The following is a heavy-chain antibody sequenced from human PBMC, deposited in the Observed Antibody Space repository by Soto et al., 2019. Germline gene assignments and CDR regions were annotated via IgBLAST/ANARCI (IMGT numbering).Heavy chain of an antibody. CDR3: VTKYPGTRPFDY. D-gene: IGHD2-2*01. J-gene: IGHJ4*01. CDR2: IGTDGNT. CDR1: GFTFNSYA. Sequence: PGGSLRLSCAASGFTFNSYAMNWVRQAPGKGLAWVSAIGTDGNTYYANSVKGRFTISRDNSRTTLYLQMNSLRVEDTALYYCVTKYPGTRPFDYWGQGTLVTVSP. V-gene: IGHV3-23*01.